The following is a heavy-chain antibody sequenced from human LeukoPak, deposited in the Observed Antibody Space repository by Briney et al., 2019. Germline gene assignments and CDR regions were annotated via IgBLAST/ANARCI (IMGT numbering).Heavy chain of an antibody. Sequence: GGSLRLSCAASGFPFSSYAISWVRQAPGKRLGWVAHMNQGGSKKFYAGSMKGRLTISRDNPKNTLYLQINSLGAEDTAVYYCARAGQDDRARYYGFDVWGHGTTVTVSS. V-gene: IGHV3-7*04. D-gene: IGHD3-10*02. CDR2: MNQGGSKK. CDR3: ARAGQDDRARYYGFDV. CDR1: GFPFSSYA. J-gene: IGHJ6*02.